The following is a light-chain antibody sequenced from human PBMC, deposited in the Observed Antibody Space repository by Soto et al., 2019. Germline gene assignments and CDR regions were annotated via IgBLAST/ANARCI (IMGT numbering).Light chain of an antibody. CDR3: QKYDSAPWT. CDR2: AAS. CDR1: QGISNY. J-gene: IGKJ1*01. V-gene: IGKV1-27*01. Sequence: DIQMTQSPSSLSASARDRVTITCRASQGISNYLAWYQQKPGQVPKLLIYAASTLQSGVPSRFSGSGSGTDFILTISILQPEDVATYYCQKYDSAPWTFGQGTKVEIK.